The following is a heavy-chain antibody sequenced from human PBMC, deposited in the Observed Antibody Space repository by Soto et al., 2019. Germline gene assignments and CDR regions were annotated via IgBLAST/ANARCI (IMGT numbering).Heavy chain of an antibody. V-gene: IGHV1-69*01. CDR1: VDCFSSYA. CDR3: AASDSSSWQHDY. J-gene: IGHJ4*02. CDR2: IISIFETA. D-gene: IGHD6-13*01. Sequence: QVQLVQSGAELKKPGSSVRVSCKISVDCFSSYAISWVRQAPGEGLEWVGGIISIFETANYGQKFQGRVTITAIESTTTAYMEVTRLRPEDTAIFYCAASDSSSWQHDYWGQGTLITVSS.